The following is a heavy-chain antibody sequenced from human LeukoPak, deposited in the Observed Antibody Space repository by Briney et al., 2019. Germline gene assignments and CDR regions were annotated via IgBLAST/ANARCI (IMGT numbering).Heavy chain of an antibody. V-gene: IGHV4-39*07. CDR3: AREPRRDGYNLDASDI. D-gene: IGHD5-24*01. J-gene: IGHJ3*02. Sequence: PSETLSLTCTVSGASISSTTYYWGWIRQPPRKGLEWIASIYYSGSTYYNPSLKSRVTISVDTSKNQFSLKLSSVTAADTAVYYCAREPRRDGYNLDASDIWGQGTMVTVSS. CDR1: GASISSTTYY. CDR2: IYYSGST.